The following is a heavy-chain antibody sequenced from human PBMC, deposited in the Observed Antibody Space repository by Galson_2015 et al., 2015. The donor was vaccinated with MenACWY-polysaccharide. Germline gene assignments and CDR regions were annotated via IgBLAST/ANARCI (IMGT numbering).Heavy chain of an antibody. CDR2: MNPNSANT. CDR1: EYTFTSYD. V-gene: IGHV1-8*01. CDR3: ARGGAARRGWYFDL. D-gene: IGHD6-6*01. Sequence: SVKVSCKASEYTFTSYDINWVRQAPGQGLEWMGWMNPNSANTGYGKKFQGRVTMTRNTSMSTAYMELSGLRFEDTAVYYCARGGAARRGWYFDLWGRGTLVTVSS. J-gene: IGHJ2*01.